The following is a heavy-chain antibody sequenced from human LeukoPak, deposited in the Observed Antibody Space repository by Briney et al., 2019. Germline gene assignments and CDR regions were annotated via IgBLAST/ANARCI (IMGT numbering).Heavy chain of an antibody. CDR1: GGSFSGYY. Sequence: PSETLSLTCAVYGGSFSGYYWSWIRQPPGKGLEWIGYIYYSGSTNYNPSLKSRVTISVDTSKNQFSLKLSSVTAADTAVYYCARSNDLDPWGQGTLVTVSS. CDR3: ARSNDLDP. V-gene: IGHV4-59*01. D-gene: IGHD1-1*01. CDR2: IYYSGST. J-gene: IGHJ5*02.